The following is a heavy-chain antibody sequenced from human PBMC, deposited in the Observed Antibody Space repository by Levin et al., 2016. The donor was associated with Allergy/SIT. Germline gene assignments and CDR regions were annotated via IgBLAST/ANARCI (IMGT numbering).Heavy chain of an antibody. D-gene: IGHD3-3*01. J-gene: IGHJ4*02. CDR1: GFTFSTYS. V-gene: IGHV3-48*02. CDR3: ARDSGDHDFWGGYYPYYFDY. CDR2: ISSSGSNI. Sequence: GGSLRLSCAASGFTFSTYSMNWVRQAPGRGLEWVSYISSSGSNIHYADSVKGRFTISRDNAKNSLYLQMNSLRDEDTAVYYCARDSGDHDFWGGYYPYYFDYWGQGTLVTVSS.